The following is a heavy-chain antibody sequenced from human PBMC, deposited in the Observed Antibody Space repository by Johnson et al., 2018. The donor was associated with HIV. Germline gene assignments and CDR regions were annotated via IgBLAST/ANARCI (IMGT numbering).Heavy chain of an antibody. CDR2: ILYDGSNK. D-gene: IGHD1-26*01. J-gene: IGHJ3*02. CDR3: ARSWELGVTAFDI. CDR1: GFTFSSYA. Sequence: QVQLVVSGGGVVQPGRSVRLSCAASGFTFSSYAVHWVRQAPGNGLEWVAVILYDGSNKYYADSVTGRFTISRDNSKNTLYLQMNSLRAEDTAVYYCARSWELGVTAFDIWGQWTMVTVSS. V-gene: IGHV3-30-3*01.